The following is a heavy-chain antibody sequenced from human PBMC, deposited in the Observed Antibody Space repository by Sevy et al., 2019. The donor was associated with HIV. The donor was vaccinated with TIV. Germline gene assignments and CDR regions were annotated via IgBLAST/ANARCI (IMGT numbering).Heavy chain of an antibody. D-gene: IGHD3-22*01. CDR2: ISSSGSII. J-gene: IGHJ5*02. CDR3: ARVDANYDKGFDP. V-gene: IGHV3-48*03. Sequence: GGSLRLSCEASGFTFRSYEMNWVRQAPGKGLEWVSYISSSGSIIYYADSVKGRFTISRDNAKNSLYMQMNSLRAEDTAVYYCARVDANYDKGFDPWGQGTLDTVSS. CDR1: GFTFRSYE.